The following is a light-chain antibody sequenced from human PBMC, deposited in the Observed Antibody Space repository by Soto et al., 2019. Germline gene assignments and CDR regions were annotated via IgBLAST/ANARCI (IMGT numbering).Light chain of an antibody. V-gene: IGLV2-23*01. CDR2: EAN. J-gene: IGLJ1*01. CDR3: CSYATSTTYV. CDR1: SSDVGTYNL. Sequence: QSVLTQPASVSLSPGQSITISCSGTSSDVGTYNLVSWYQQHPNKAPKLLIYEANKRPSGVSNRFSGSKSGNTASLTISGLQAEDEADYYCCSYATSTTYVFGSGTKVTVL.